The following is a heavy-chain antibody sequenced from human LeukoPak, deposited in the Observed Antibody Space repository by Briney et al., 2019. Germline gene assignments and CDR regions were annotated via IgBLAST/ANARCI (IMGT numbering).Heavy chain of an antibody. CDR1: GLTVSSNC. CDR2: IYSGGNT. Sequence: GSLRLSCAASGLTVSSNCMSWVRQAPGKGLEWVSFIYSGGNTYYADSVKGRFTISRDNSKNTVHLQMNSLRAEDTAMYYCARRAGDYSHPYDYWGQGTLVTVSS. D-gene: IGHD3-22*01. V-gene: IGHV3-53*01. CDR3: ARRAGDYSHPYDY. J-gene: IGHJ4*02.